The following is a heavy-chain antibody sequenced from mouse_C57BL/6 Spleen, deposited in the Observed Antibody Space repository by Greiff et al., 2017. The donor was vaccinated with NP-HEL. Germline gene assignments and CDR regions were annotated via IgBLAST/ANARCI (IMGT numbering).Heavy chain of an antibody. CDR1: GYTFTSYW. Sequence: QVQLQQPGAELVKPGASVKLSCKASGYTFTSYWMHWVKQRPGPGLEWIGLIHPNSGSTNYIEKFKGKATLTVDKSSSTAYMQLSSLTSEDSAVYYWAREVRAGYPSAPGFAYWGQGTLVTVSA. V-gene: IGHV1-64*01. D-gene: IGHD1-2*01. CDR3: AREVRAGYPSAPGFAY. J-gene: IGHJ3*01. CDR2: IHPNSGST.